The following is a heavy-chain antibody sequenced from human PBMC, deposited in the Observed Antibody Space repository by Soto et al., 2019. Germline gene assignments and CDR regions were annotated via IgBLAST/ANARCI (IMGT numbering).Heavy chain of an antibody. CDR3: TTDVVLGSSTRLGYYGMDV. CDR2: IKSKTDGGTT. CDR1: GFTFSNAW. J-gene: IGHJ6*02. V-gene: IGHV3-15*01. Sequence: GGSLRLSCAASGFTFSNAWMSWVRQAPGKGLEWVGRIKSKTDGGTTDYAAPVKGRFTISRDDSKNTLYLQMNSLKTEDTAVYYCTTDVVLGSSTRLGYYGMDVWGQGTTVTVSS. D-gene: IGHD6-13*01.